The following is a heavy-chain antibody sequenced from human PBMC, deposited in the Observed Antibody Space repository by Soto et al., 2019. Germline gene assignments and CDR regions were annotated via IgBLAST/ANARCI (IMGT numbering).Heavy chain of an antibody. CDR3: AKAPDGYYYYYYMDV. V-gene: IGHV3-23*01. CDR2: ISGSGGST. Sequence: GGSLRLSCAASGFTFSSYAMSWVRQAPGKGLEWVSAISGSGGSTYYADSVKGRFTISRDNSKNTLYLQMNSLRAEDTVVYYCAKAPDGYYYYYYMDVWGKGTTVTVSS. J-gene: IGHJ6*03. CDR1: GFTFSSYA.